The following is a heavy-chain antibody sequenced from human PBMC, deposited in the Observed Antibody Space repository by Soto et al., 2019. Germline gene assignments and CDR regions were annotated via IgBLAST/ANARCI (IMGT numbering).Heavy chain of an antibody. CDR2: VSGRGGST. Sequence: GGSLRLSCAASGFTFSHYAMTWVRQAPGKGLEWVSSVSGRGGSTKYADSVKDRFTISRDNSKNTLYLQMNSLRAEDTAIYYCAKDSTVTTSLYFYYYGFDVWGQGTTVTVSS. D-gene: IGHD4-17*01. CDR1: GFTFSHYA. CDR3: AKDSTVTTSLYFYYYGFDV. V-gene: IGHV3-23*01. J-gene: IGHJ6*02.